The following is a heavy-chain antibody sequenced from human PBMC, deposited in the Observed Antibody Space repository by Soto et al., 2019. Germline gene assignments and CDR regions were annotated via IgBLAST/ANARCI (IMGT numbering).Heavy chain of an antibody. V-gene: IGHV4-59*01. CDR1: GGSISSYY. D-gene: IGHD3-22*01. Sequence: SETLSLTCTVSGGSISSYYWSWIRQPPGKGLEWIGYIYYSGSTNYNPSLKSRVTISVDTSKNQFSLKLSSVTAADTAVYYCARATRDYYDSSGYQLGFDYWGQGTLVTVYS. CDR3: ARATRDYYDSSGYQLGFDY. CDR2: IYYSGST. J-gene: IGHJ4*02.